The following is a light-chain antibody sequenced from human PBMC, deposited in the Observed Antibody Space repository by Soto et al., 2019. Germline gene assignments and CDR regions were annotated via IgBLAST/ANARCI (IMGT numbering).Light chain of an antibody. J-gene: IGLJ1*01. CDR3: SSYARSNTLV. CDR2: EVS. V-gene: IGLV2-14*01. Sequence: QSALTQPASVSGSPGQSITISCTGTSSDVGGYNLVSWYQQHPGKATKLMIYEVSNRPSGVPNRFSGSKSGNTASLTISGLQAEDEADYYCSSYARSNTLVFGTGTKVTVL. CDR1: SSDVGGYNL.